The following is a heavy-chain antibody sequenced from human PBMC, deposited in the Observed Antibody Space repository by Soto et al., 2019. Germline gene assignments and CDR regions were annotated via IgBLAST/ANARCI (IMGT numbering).Heavy chain of an antibody. Sequence: PGGSLRLSCAASGFTFSSYGMHWVRQAPGKGLEWVAVISYDGSNKYYADSVKGRFTISRDNSKNTLYLQMNSLRAEDTAVYYCAKDREYSSSWPYFDYWGQGTLVTVSS. V-gene: IGHV3-30*18. CDR3: AKDREYSSSWPYFDY. CDR2: ISYDGSNK. J-gene: IGHJ4*02. D-gene: IGHD6-13*01. CDR1: GFTFSSYG.